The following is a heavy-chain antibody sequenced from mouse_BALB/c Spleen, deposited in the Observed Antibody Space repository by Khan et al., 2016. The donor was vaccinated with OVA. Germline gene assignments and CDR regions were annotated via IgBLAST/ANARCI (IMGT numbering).Heavy chain of an antibody. V-gene: IGHV14-3*02. Sequence: VQLKESGAELVKPGASVKLSCTASGFNIQDTYIHWVKRRPEQGLEWIGRITPANGNTEYDPKFQGKATMRAYPSSNTAYLQLSSLSCGDTAVYYCVRPASGPRNFDVWGAGTTVTVSS. CDR1: GFNIQDTY. CDR2: ITPANGNT. CDR3: VRPASGPRNFDV. J-gene: IGHJ1*01.